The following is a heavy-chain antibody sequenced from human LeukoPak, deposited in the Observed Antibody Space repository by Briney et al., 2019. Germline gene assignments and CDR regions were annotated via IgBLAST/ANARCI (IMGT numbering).Heavy chain of an antibody. J-gene: IGHJ4*02. Sequence: SETLSLTCAVYGGSFSGYYWSWIRQPPGKGLEWTGSIYYSGSTYYNPSLKSRVTISVDTSKNQFSLKLSSVTAADTAVYYCARLNHDTFRSNYFDYWGQGTLVTVSS. CDR2: IYYSGST. CDR3: ARLNHDTFRSNYFDY. CDR1: GGSFSGYY. V-gene: IGHV4-34*01. D-gene: IGHD1-14*01.